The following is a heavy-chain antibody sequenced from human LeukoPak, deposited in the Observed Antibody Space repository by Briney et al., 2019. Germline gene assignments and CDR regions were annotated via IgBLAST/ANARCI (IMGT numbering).Heavy chain of an antibody. CDR2: INHSGST. J-gene: IGHJ2*01. D-gene: IGHD7-27*01. CDR1: GGSFSGYY. V-gene: IGHV4-34*01. CDR3: ARGPLNWGSEWYFDL. Sequence: SETLSLTCAVYGGSFSGYYWSWIRQPPGKGLEWIGEINHSGSTNYNPSLKSRVTISVDTSKNQFSLKLSSVTAADTAVYYCARGPLNWGSEWYFDLWGRGTLVTVSS.